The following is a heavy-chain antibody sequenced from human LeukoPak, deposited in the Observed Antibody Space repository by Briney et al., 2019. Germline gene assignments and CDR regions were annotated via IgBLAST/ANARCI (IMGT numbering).Heavy chain of an antibody. CDR1: GFTFEDYA. J-gene: IGHJ4*02. Sequence: GGSLRLSCAASGFTFEDYAMHWVRQAPGKGLEWVSGISWNSGSIGYADSVKGRFTISRDNAKNSLYLQMNSLRAEDTALYYCAKDRYCSGGSCYWDAFDYWGQGTLVTVSS. CDR3: AKDRYCSGGSCYWDAFDY. V-gene: IGHV3-9*01. CDR2: ISWNSGSI. D-gene: IGHD2-15*01.